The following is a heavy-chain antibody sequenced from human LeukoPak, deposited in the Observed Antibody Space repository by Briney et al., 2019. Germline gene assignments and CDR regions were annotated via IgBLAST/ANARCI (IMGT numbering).Heavy chain of an antibody. J-gene: IGHJ4*02. CDR3: AREEAGTYGFQY. CDR2: AFYRSQWYN. D-gene: IGHD3-10*01. V-gene: IGHV6-1*01. Sequence: QSQTLSLTCAIFGDSVSSDSGAWNWIRQSPSRGLEWLGRAFYRSQWYNDYAVSVKGRIAINPDTSKNQFSLQLNSVTPEDTAVYYCAREEAGTYGFQYWGQGTLVTVSS. CDR1: GDSVSSDSGA.